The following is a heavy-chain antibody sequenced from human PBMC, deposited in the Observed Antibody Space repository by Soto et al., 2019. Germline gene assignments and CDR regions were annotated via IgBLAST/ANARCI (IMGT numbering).Heavy chain of an antibody. J-gene: IGHJ6*02. CDR1: GYSFTSYW. CDR3: ASRTGYDILTGYSNYYYGMDV. D-gene: IGHD3-9*01. Sequence: RGESLKISCKGSGYSFTSYWISWVRQMPGKGLEWMGRIDPSDSYTNYSPSFQGHVTISADKSISTAYLQWSSLKASDTAMYYCASRTGYDILTGYSNYYYGMDVWGQGTTVTVSS. CDR2: IDPSDSYT. V-gene: IGHV5-10-1*01.